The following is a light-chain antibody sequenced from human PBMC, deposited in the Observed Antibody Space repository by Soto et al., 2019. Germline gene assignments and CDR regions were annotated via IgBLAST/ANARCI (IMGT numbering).Light chain of an antibody. Sequence: QSALTQPASVSGSPGQSITISCTGTSSDIGHYDYVSWYQQHPGKAPKLMIYHVTYRPSGVSNRYSGSKSGNSASLTISGLQADDEANYYCCSLTPTHTYVSGSGTKVPAL. CDR1: SSDIGHYDY. CDR3: CSLTPTHTYV. J-gene: IGLJ1*01. CDR2: HVT. V-gene: IGLV2-14*03.